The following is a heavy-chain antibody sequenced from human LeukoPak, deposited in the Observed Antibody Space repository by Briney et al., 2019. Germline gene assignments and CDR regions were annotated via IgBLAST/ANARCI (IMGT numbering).Heavy chain of an antibody. CDR2: INPSGGST. Sequence: ASVKVSCKASGYTFTSYYMRWVRQAPGQGLEWMGIINPSGGSTSYAQKFQGRVTMTRDTSTSTVYMELSSLRSEDTAVYYCARAYCGGDCYSRGTGGDYWGQGTLVTVSS. J-gene: IGHJ4*02. D-gene: IGHD2-21*02. CDR1: GYTFTSYY. CDR3: ARAYCGGDCYSRGTGGDY. V-gene: IGHV1-46*01.